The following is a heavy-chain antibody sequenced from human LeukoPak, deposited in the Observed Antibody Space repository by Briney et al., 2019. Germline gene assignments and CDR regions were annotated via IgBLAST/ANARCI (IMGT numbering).Heavy chain of an antibody. D-gene: IGHD1-26*01. CDR2: IYHSGST. V-gene: IGHV4-30-2*01. Sequence: SETLSLTCAVYGGSFSGYSWSWIRQPPGKGLEWIGYIYHSGSTYYNPSLKSRVTISVDRSKNQFSLKLSSVTAADTAVYYCARVRNTSGSYYFDYWGQGTLVTVSS. J-gene: IGHJ4*02. CDR1: GGSFSGYS. CDR3: ARVRNTSGSYYFDY.